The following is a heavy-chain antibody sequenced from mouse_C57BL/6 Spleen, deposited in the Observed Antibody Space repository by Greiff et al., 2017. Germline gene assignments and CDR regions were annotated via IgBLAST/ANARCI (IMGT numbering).Heavy chain of an antibody. CDR3: ATKYYYGSRSGGYYFDY. CDR2: ISYDGSN. J-gene: IGHJ2*01. CDR1: GYSITSGYY. Sequence: EVQLQQSGPGLVKPSQSLSLTCSVTGYSITSGYYWNWIRQFPGNKLEWMGYISYDGSNNYNPSLKNRISITRDTSKNQFFLKLNSVTTEDTATYYCATKYYYGSRSGGYYFDYWGQGTTLTVSS. V-gene: IGHV3-6*01. D-gene: IGHD1-1*01.